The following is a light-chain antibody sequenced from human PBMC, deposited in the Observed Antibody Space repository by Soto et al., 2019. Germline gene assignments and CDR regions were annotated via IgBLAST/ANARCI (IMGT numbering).Light chain of an antibody. CDR1: QSVDKK. V-gene: IGKV1-5*01. Sequence: IQMTQSPSTQSASLGDTVTITCRASQSVDKKVAWYQQKPGKAPKLLIFDVSTLQSGVPSRFSGSGSGTEFSLSINNLQPDDVATYYCQQYDLFWTFGQGSRVQIK. CDR2: DVS. J-gene: IGKJ1*01. CDR3: QQYDLFWT.